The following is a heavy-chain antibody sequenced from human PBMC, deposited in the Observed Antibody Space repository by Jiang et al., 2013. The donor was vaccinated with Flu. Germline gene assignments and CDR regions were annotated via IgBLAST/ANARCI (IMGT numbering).Heavy chain of an antibody. Sequence: SGAEVKKLGASVKVSCKSSENTFTKYGIHWVRQAPGQSLEWMGWINAANGDTRYSQKFQDRVTITRDTAATTAHMQLSSLRSEDTALYFCARAREYNPGWFGGDDSFDLWGQGTMVTVSS. V-gene: IGHV1-3*01. CDR3: ARAREYNPGWFGGDDSFDL. CDR2: INAANGDT. J-gene: IGHJ3*01. CDR1: ENTFTKYG. D-gene: IGHD3-10*01.